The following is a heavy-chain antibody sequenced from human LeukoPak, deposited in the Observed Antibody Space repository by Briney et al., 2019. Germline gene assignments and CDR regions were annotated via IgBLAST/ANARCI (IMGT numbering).Heavy chain of an antibody. CDR1: GGSISSSSYY. V-gene: IGHV4-39*01. CDR2: IHYSGST. CDR3: ARHYSSGSLSLNYYYYMDV. D-gene: IGHD3-10*01. Sequence: SETLSLTCNVSGGSISSSSYYWGWIRHPPGKGLEWIGSIHYSGSTYYNPSLKSRITISVDTSKNQFSLKQSSVTAADTAVYYCARHYSSGSLSLNYYYYMDVWGKGTTVTVSS. J-gene: IGHJ6*03.